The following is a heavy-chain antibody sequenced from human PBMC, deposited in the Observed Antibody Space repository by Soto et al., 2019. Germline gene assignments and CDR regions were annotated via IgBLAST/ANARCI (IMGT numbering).Heavy chain of an antibody. V-gene: IGHV4-4*07. CDR2: IYSSGTT. Sequence: PSETLSLTCTVSGGSISSYYWSWIRQPAEKGLEWIGRIYSSGTTNYNPSLKSRVTMSVDTSKNQFSLKLSSVTAADTAVYYCARDVVNYYDSSGYFDYWGQGTLVTVS. D-gene: IGHD3-22*01. CDR1: GGSISSYY. CDR3: ARDVVNYYDSSGYFDY. J-gene: IGHJ4*02.